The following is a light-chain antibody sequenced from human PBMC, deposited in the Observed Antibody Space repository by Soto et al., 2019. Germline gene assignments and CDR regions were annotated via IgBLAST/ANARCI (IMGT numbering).Light chain of an antibody. J-gene: IGLJ1*01. CDR3: SSYAGTTTYV. CDR1: SSDVGGYTY. Sequence: SALTQPPPASGSPGQSVTISCTGTSSDVGGYTYVSWYQQHPGKAPKLMIYEVSKRPSGVPDRFSGSKSGNTASLTVSGLQAEDEADYCCSSYAGTTTYVFGTGTKV. CDR2: EVS. V-gene: IGLV2-8*01.